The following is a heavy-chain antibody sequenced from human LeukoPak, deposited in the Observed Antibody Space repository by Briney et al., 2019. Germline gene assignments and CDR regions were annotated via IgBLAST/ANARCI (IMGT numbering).Heavy chain of an antibody. V-gene: IGHV3-21*01. Sequence: MAGGSLRLSCAASGFTFSSYSMNWVRQAPGKGLEWVSSISSSSSYIYYADSVKGRFTISRDNAKNSLYLQMNSLRAEDTAVYYCARERGDSSGFHDYWGQGTLVTVSS. CDR2: ISSSSSYI. D-gene: IGHD3-22*01. J-gene: IGHJ4*02. CDR3: ARERGDSSGFHDY. CDR1: GFTFSSYS.